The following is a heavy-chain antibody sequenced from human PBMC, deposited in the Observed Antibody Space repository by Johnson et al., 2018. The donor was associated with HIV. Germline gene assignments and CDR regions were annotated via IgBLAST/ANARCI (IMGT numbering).Heavy chain of an antibody. J-gene: IGHJ3*02. CDR3: AKAKFGSSSFAFDI. D-gene: IGHD6-13*01. CDR1: GFTFSDHY. Sequence: VQLVESGGGLVQPGGSLRLSCAASGFTFSDHYMDWVRQTPGKGLEWVGRTRNKANSYTTEYAASVKGRFTITRANAKNSVYLQMNSLRAEDTALYYCAKAKFGSSSFAFDIWGQGTMVTVSS. CDR2: TRNKANSYTT. V-gene: IGHV3-72*01.